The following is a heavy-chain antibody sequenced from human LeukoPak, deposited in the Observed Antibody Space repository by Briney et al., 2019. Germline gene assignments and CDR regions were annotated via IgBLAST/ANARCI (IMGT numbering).Heavy chain of an antibody. V-gene: IGHV3-15*01. CDR1: GFTFSNAW. J-gene: IGHJ4*02. CDR2: IKSKTDGGTT. CDR3: AKDRTSWYYFDY. Sequence: PGGSLRLSCAASGFTFSNAWMSWVRQAPGKGLEWVGRIKSKTDGGTTDYAAPVKGRFTISRDDSKNTLYLQMNSLRAEDTAVYYCAKDRTSWYYFDYWGQGTLVTVSS.